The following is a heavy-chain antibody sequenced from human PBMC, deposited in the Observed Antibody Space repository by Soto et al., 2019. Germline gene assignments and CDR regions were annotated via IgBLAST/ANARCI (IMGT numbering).Heavy chain of an antibody. CDR2: ITPSGGTK. V-gene: IGHV1-46*01. J-gene: IGHJ3*01. CDR3: VRYNWNDPAPADV. Sequence: QVQLVQSGAXXKKPGASXXXSCKTSGYMFSSXXXXXXXQAXXXXLEWMGNITPSGGTKTYAQKYQGRVTITSDTPTTLVYMEFRSLRSEDTAVYFCVRYNWNDPAPADVRDQATRVTVS. CDR1: GYMFSSXX. D-gene: IGHD1-20*01.